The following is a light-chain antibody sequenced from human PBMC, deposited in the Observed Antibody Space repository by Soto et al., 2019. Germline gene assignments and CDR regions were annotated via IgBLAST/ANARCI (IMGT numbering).Light chain of an antibody. CDR3: QQYYSTPWT. J-gene: IGKJ1*01. V-gene: IGKV4-1*01. CDR2: WAS. Sequence: IVMTHSPDSLALSLGQRATINCKSSQSVLYSSNNKNYLAWYQQKPGQPPKLLIYWASTRESGVPDRFSGSGSGTEFTLTISSLQAEDVAVYYCQQYYSTPWTFGPRTKVEIK. CDR1: QSVLYSSNNKNY.